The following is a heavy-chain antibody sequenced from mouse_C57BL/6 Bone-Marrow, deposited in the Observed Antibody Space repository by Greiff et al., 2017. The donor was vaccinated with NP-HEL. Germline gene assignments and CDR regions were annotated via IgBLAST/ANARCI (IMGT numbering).Heavy chain of an antibody. CDR2: IYPGGGYT. Sequence: VQLQQSGAELVRPGTSVKMSCKASGYTFTNYWIGWAKQRPGHGLEWIGDIYPGGGYTNYNEKFKGKATLTADKSSSTAYMQFSSLTSEDSAIYYCAREGGYYGSSYFSYWYFDVWGTGTTVTVSS. D-gene: IGHD1-1*01. CDR3: AREGGYYGSSYFSYWYFDV. V-gene: IGHV1-63*01. J-gene: IGHJ1*03. CDR1: GYTFTNYW.